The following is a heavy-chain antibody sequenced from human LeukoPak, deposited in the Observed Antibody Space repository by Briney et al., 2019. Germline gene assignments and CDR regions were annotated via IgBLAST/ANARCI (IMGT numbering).Heavy chain of an antibody. CDR3: ASFGPDYGDPRFDY. J-gene: IGHJ4*02. Sequence: SETLSLTCAVYGGSFSGYYWSWIRQPPGKGLEWIGEINHSGSTNYNPSLKSRVTISVDTSKNQFSLKLSSVAAADTAVYYCASFGPDYGDPRFDYWGQGTLVTVSS. V-gene: IGHV4-34*01. D-gene: IGHD4-17*01. CDR2: INHSGST. CDR1: GGSFSGYY.